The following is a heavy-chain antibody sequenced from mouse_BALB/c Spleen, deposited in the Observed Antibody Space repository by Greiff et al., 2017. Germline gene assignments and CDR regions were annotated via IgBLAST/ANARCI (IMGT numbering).Heavy chain of an antibody. V-gene: IGHV5-12-2*01. CDR1: GFTFSSYT. D-gene: IGHD2-3*01. CDR3: ASYDGFSWFAY. Sequence: DVQLQESGGGLVQPGGSLKLSCAASGFTFSSYTMSWVRQTPEKRLEWVAYISNGGGSTYYPDTVKGRFTISRDNAKNTLYLQMSSLKSEDTAMYYCASYDGFSWFAYWGQGTLVTVSA. CDR2: ISNGGGST. J-gene: IGHJ3*01.